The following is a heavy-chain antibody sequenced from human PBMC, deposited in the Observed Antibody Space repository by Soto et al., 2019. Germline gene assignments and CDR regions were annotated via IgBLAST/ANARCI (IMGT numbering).Heavy chain of an antibody. CDR3: AKRGYCSGGSCYTYHYGMDV. CDR2: ISGSGGST. J-gene: IGHJ6*02. CDR1: GFTFSSYA. Sequence: GGSLRLSCAASGFTFSSYAMSWVRQAPGKGLEWVSAISGSGGSTYYADSVKGRFTISRDNSKNTLYLQMNSLRAEDTAVYYCAKRGYCSGGSCYTYHYGMDVWGQGTTVTVSS. D-gene: IGHD2-15*01. V-gene: IGHV3-23*01.